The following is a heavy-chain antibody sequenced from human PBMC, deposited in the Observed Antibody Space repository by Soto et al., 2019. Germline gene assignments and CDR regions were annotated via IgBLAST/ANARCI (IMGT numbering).Heavy chain of an antibody. CDR3: ARASGLRGWFDP. V-gene: IGHV4-30-2*01. Sequence: LCGGSISSGGYSWSWIRQPPGKGLEWIGYIYHSGSTYYNPSLKSRVTILVDRSKNQFSLKLSSVTAADTAVYYCARASGLRGWFDPWGQGTLVTVSS. J-gene: IGHJ5*02. CDR1: GGSISSGGYS. CDR2: IYHSGST. D-gene: IGHD5-12*01.